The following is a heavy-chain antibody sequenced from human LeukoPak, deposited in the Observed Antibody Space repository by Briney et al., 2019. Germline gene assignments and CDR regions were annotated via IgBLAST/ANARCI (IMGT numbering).Heavy chain of an antibody. J-gene: IGHJ3*02. CDR1: GYTFTSYA. Sequence: ASVKVSCKASGYTFTSYAMNWVRQAPGQGLEWMGWINTNTGNPTYAQGFTGRFVFSLDTSVSTAYLQISSLKAEDTAVYYCARDVPYYYESSGYYSLGSDIWGQGTMVTVSS. CDR3: ARDVPYYYESSGYYSLGSDI. V-gene: IGHV7-4-1*02. D-gene: IGHD3-22*01. CDR2: INTNTGNP.